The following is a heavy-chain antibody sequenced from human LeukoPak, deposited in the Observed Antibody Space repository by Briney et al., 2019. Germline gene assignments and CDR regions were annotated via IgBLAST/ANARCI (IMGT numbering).Heavy chain of an antibody. CDR3: VRRGRHGAAADFPSFDP. V-gene: IGHV1-2*06. CDR2: INPNSGGT. CDR1: GYTFTGYY. Sequence: GASVKVSCKASGYTFTGYYMNWVRQAPGQGLEWMGRINPNSGGTTYAQKFQGRVTMTRAESISTAHMELSRQLSADTAAEYYVRRGRHGAAADFPSFDPWGQGTLVTVSS. J-gene: IGHJ5*02. D-gene: IGHD6-13*01.